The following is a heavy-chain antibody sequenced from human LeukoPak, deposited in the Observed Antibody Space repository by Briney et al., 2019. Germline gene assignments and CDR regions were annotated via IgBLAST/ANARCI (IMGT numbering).Heavy chain of an antibody. CDR1: GGSISYFY. V-gene: IGHV4-4*07. J-gene: IGHJ4*02. Sequence: PSETLSLTCSVSGGSISYFYWSWIRQAAGTGLEWIGRINSSGSTEYNASLKSRVTMSVDTSKNQLSLKVISVTAADTAVYYCAREVVAAAGTVDYWGQGALVIVSS. D-gene: IGHD6-13*01. CDR3: AREVVAAAGTVDY. CDR2: INSSGST.